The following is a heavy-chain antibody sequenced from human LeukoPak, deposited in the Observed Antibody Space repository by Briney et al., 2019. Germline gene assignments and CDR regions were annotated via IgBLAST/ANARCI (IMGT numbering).Heavy chain of an antibody. V-gene: IGHV3-48*03. J-gene: IGHJ4*02. Sequence: GGSLRLSCAASGFTFSSYEMNWVRQAPGKGLEWVSYISSSGSTIYYADSVKGRFTISRDNAKNSLYLQMNSLRAEDTAVYYCARDGYYYDSSGYYPPAGFDYWGQGTLVTVSS. D-gene: IGHD3-22*01. CDR3: ARDGYYYDSSGYYPPAGFDY. CDR2: ISSSGSTI. CDR1: GFTFSSYE.